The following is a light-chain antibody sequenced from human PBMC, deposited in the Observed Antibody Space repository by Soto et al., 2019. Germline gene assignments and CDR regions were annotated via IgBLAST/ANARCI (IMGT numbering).Light chain of an antibody. CDR1: SSDVGGYNS. CDR3: CSFAGRSTVV. CDR2: DVS. V-gene: IGLV2-11*01. J-gene: IGLJ2*01. Sequence: QSALTQPRSVSGSPGQSVTISCTGTSSDVGGYNSVSWYQQHPGKAPKLMIYDVSQRPSGVPDRFSGSKSGNTASLTISGLQAEDEADYYCCSFAGRSTVVFGGGTKLTVL.